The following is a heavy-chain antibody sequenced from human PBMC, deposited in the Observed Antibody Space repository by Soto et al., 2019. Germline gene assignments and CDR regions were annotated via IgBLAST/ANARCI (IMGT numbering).Heavy chain of an antibody. J-gene: IGHJ5*01. CDR2: ISGSGGST. Sequence: GKVLEWVSAISGSGGSTYYADSVKGRFTISRDNSKNTLYLQMNSLRAEDTAVYYCAEDRRYRSCGTGSDSWGQGTSVPV. V-gene: IGHV3-23*01. D-gene: IGHD6-13*01. CDR3: AEDRRYRSCGTGSDS.